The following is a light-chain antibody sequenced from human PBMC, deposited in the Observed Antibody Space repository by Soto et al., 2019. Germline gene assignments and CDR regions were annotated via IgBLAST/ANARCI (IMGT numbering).Light chain of an antibody. V-gene: IGKV1-33*01. Sequence: DIQMTQSPSSLSASVVDRVTITFQASQDISNYLNWYQQKSGKAPKLLIYDASNVEAGVPSRFSGSGSGTDFSFTISSLQPEDIATYYCQQYDNLPLTFGGGTKVDIK. J-gene: IGKJ4*01. CDR1: QDISNY. CDR2: DAS. CDR3: QQYDNLPLT.